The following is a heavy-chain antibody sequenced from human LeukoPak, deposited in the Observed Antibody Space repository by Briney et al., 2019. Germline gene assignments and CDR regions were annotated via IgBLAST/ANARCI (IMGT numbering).Heavy chain of an antibody. CDR2: IYTGGST. D-gene: IGHD6-13*01. V-gene: IGHV3-66*01. J-gene: IGHJ5*02. CDR3: AREESGSWYGGDWFDP. CDR1: GFTVSNYY. Sequence: GGSLRLSCVDSGFTVSNYYLSWVRQAPGKALEWVSVIYTGGSTYYADSVKGRFTISRNNAKNSLYLQMNSLRAEDTAVYYCAREESGSWYGGDWFDPWGQGTLVRVS.